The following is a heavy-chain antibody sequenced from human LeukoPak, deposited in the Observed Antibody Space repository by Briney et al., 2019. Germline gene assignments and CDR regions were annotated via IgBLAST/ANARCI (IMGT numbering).Heavy chain of an antibody. CDR1: GFTFSNYA. D-gene: IGHD2-2*01. CDR3: AKEIAVIPAAGGYFDY. Sequence: QSGGSLRLSCAASGFTFSNYAMSWVRQAPGKGLEWVSALSGSSGSTYYADSVKGRFTISRDNSKNTLYLQMNTLSAEDTAVYYCAKEIAVIPAAGGYFDYWGQGTLVTVSS. CDR2: LSGSSGST. J-gene: IGHJ4*02. V-gene: IGHV3-23*01.